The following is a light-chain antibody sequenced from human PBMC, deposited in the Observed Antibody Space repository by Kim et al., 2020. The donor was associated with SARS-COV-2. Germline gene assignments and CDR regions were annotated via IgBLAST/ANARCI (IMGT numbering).Light chain of an antibody. CDR1: NLGNRY. J-gene: IGLJ2*01. Sequence: YELTQPPSLSVSPGQTATITCSGDNLGNRYISWYQQRAGQSPVLVISQDDRRPSGIPERFSGSNSGNTATLTISGTQAVDEADYYCQTWDINTGVFGGG. CDR3: QTWDINTGV. V-gene: IGLV3-1*01. CDR2: QDD.